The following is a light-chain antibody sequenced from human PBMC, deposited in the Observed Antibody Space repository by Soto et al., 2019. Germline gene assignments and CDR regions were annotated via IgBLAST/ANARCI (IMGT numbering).Light chain of an antibody. J-gene: IGKJ1*01. CDR3: QQYHDWPRT. CDR1: QSVSIY. V-gene: IGKV3-15*01. CDR2: DAS. Sequence: VMTQSPATLSVSPGDRATLLCRASQSVSIYVAWYQQKPGLAPRLLIYDASTRAAGIPARFSGSGSGTEFSLTISSLQSEDFAVYYCQQYHDWPRTFGQGTKVDIK.